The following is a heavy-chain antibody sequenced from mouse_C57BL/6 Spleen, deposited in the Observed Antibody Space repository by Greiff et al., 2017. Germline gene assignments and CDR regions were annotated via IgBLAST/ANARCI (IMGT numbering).Heavy chain of an antibody. V-gene: IGHV7-1*01. J-gene: IGHJ2*01. CDR1: GFTFSDFY. CDR3: AREHDDYYGFDY. Sequence: EVQGVESGGGLVQSGRSLRLSCATSGFTFSDFYMEWVRQAPGKGLEWIAASRNKANDDTTDYSATVKGRFIVSRATYQSILYLQMNALRAEDTAIYYCAREHDDYYGFDYWGQGTTLTVSS. CDR2: SRNKANDDTT. D-gene: IGHD2-3*01.